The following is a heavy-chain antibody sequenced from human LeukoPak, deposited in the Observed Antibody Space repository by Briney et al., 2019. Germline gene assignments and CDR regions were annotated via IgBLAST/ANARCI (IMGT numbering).Heavy chain of an antibody. J-gene: IGHJ4*02. CDR2: INHSGST. Sequence: SETLSLTCAVYGGSFSGYYWSWIRQPPGKGLEWIGEINHSGSTNYNPSLKSRVTMSIDTSKNQFSLKLTSVTAADTAVYYCARNYCTGGSCYVNDYWGQGTLVTVSS. D-gene: IGHD2-15*01. CDR1: GGSFSGYY. CDR3: ARNYCTGGSCYVNDY. V-gene: IGHV4-34*01.